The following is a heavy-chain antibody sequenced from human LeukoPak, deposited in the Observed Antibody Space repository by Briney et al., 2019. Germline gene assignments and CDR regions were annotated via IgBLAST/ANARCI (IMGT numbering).Heavy chain of an antibody. CDR2: ISSSSSTI. CDR3: ARSHDLDAFDI. Sequence: PGGSLRLSCAASGFTFSSYSMNWVRQAPGKGLEWVSYISSSSSTIYYADSVKGRFTISRDNAKNSLYLQMNSLRAEDTAVYYCARSHDLDAFDIWGQGTMVTVSS. V-gene: IGHV3-48*04. CDR1: GFTFSSYS. J-gene: IGHJ3*02.